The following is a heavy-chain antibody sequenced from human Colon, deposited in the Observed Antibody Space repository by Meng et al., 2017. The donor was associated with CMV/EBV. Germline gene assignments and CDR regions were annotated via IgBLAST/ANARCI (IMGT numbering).Heavy chain of an antibody. CDR1: GFAFSRYY. CDR2: INPSGYTT. Sequence: QVQLGQVGAEVKKPGASVKVSCKTSGFAFSRYYMHWVRQAPGQGLEWMGVINPSGYTTIYAQKSQGRVTMTRDTSTSTVYMELRSLRSDDTAVYYCARDNSAEDLSWWFDPWGQGTLVTVSS. V-gene: IGHV1-46*01. D-gene: IGHD2/OR15-2a*01. J-gene: IGHJ5*02. CDR3: ARDNSAEDLSWWFDP.